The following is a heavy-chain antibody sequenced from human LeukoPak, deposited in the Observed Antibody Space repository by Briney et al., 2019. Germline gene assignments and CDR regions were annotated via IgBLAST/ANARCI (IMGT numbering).Heavy chain of an antibody. V-gene: IGHV1-69*13. CDR1: GGTFSSYA. Sequence: SVKVSCKASGGTFSSYAISWVRQAPGQGLEWMGGIIPIFGTANYAQKFQGRVTITADESTSTAYMELSSLRSEDTAVYYCARARTQITMMVVVSNWFDPWGQGTLVTVSS. CDR2: IIPIFGTA. D-gene: IGHD3-22*01. CDR3: ARARTQITMMVVVSNWFDP. J-gene: IGHJ5*02.